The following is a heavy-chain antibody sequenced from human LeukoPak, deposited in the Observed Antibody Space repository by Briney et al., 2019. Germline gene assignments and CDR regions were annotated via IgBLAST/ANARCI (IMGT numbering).Heavy chain of an antibody. D-gene: IGHD2-21*02. V-gene: IGHV3-48*03. CDR3: AKDNVAVTGSIDF. CDR1: GFTFGLYE. J-gene: IGHJ4*02. Sequence: GGSLRLSCAASGFTFGLYEMNWVRQAPGQGLEWISYISSGGNTIYYADSVRGRFTISRDSAKNSLYLQMNSLRAEDTAFYYCAKDNVAVTGSIDFWGQGILVSVSS. CDR2: ISSGGNTI.